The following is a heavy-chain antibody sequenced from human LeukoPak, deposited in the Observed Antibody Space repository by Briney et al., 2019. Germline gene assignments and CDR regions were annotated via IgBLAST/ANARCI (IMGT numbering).Heavy chain of an antibody. CDR1: GFTFSSYE. V-gene: IGHV3-48*03. D-gene: IGHD3-10*01. CDR2: ISSSGSTI. CDR3: ARNYGSGYFDY. Sequence: GGSLRLSCAASGFTFSSYEMNWVRQAPGKGLEWVSYISSSGSTIYYADSVKGRFTISRDNAKNSLYLQMNSLRAEDTAVYYCARNYGSGYFDYWGQGTLVTVSS. J-gene: IGHJ4*02.